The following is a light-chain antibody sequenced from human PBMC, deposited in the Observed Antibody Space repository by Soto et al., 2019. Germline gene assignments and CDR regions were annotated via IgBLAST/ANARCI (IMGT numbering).Light chain of an antibody. CDR1: QSVGSSH. CDR3: QQYGSSRGYT. J-gene: IGKJ2*01. CDR2: GAS. V-gene: IGKV3-20*01. Sequence: IVLTQSPGTLSLSPGERATLSCRASQSVGSSHLAWYQQKPGQAPRLVIHGASNRATGIPDRFSGRGSGTDFSLTISRLEPEDFAVYYCQQYGSSRGYTFGQGTKLEIK.